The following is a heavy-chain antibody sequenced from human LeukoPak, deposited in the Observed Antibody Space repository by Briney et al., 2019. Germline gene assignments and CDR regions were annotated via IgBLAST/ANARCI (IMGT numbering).Heavy chain of an antibody. J-gene: IGHJ4*02. CDR1: GFTFSSYW. CDR3: AREGPRFLKHYFDY. Sequence: GGSLRLSCAASGFTFSSYWMTWVRRAPGKGLEWVAVMWYDGSKKYYAESVQGRFTISRDTSKNTLYLQMNNVRPEDTAVYYCAREGPRFLKHYFDYWGQGVLVTVSS. CDR2: MWYDGSKK. D-gene: IGHD3-3*01. V-gene: IGHV3-33*08.